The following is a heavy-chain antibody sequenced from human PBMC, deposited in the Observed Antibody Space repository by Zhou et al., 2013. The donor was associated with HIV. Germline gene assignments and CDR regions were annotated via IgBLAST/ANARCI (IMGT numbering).Heavy chain of an antibody. V-gene: IGHV1-18*01. CDR2: ISSYNGNT. CDR1: GYTFTTYD. Sequence: QVQLVQSGAEVKKPGASVKVSCKASGYTFTTYDISWVRQAPGQGLEWMGWISSYNGNTNYALKVQDRVTMTTDTSTTTAYMELRSLTSDDTAVYYCARLWYYDSSGYQTFDYWGQGTLVTVSS. CDR3: ARLWYYDSSGYQTFDY. J-gene: IGHJ4*02. D-gene: IGHD3-22*01.